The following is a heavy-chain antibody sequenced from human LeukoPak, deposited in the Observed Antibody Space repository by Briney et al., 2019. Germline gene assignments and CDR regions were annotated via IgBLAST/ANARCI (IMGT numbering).Heavy chain of an antibody. CDR2: IYSGGST. V-gene: IGHV3-53*01. CDR3: ARVTVNTMVRGVITDGITDY. CDR1: GFTVSSNY. D-gene: IGHD3-10*01. J-gene: IGHJ4*02. Sequence: GGSLRLSCAASGFTVSSNYMSWVRQAPGKGLEWVSVIYSGGSTYYADSVKGRFTISRDNSKNTLYLQMNSLRAEDTAVYYCARVTVNTMVRGVITDGITDYWGQGTLVTVSS.